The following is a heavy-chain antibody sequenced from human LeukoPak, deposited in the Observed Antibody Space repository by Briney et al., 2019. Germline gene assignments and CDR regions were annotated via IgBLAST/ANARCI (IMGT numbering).Heavy chain of an antibody. CDR1: GFTFSSYA. D-gene: IGHD1-26*01. CDR2: ISGSGGST. CDR3: AKAGGSYYPVDY. J-gene: IGHJ4*02. Sequence: GGSLRLSCAASGFTFSSYAMSWVRQAPGRGLEWVSAISGSGGSTYYADSVKGRFTISRDNSKNTLYLQMNSLGAEDTAVYYCAKAGGSYYPVDYWGQGTLVTVSS. V-gene: IGHV3-23*01.